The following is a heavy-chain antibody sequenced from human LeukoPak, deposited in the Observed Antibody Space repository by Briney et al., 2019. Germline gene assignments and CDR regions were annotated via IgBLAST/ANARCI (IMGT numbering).Heavy chain of an antibody. CDR1: GFTFSSYA. J-gene: IGHJ5*02. CDR2: ISGSGGST. V-gene: IGHV3-23*01. D-gene: IGHD6-13*01. CDR3: VKDLYSSSWYGWFDP. Sequence: AGGSLRLSCAASGFTFSSYAMSWVRQAPGKGLEWVSAISGSGGSTYYADSVKGRFTISRDNSKNTLYLQMNSLRAEDTAVYYCVKDLYSSSWYGWFDPWGQGTLVTVSS.